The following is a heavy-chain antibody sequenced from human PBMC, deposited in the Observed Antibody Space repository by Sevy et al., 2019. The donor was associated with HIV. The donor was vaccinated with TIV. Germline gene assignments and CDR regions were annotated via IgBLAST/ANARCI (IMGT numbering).Heavy chain of an antibody. J-gene: IGHJ6*02. CDR2: ISSRGTTI. CDR1: GFIFSDFY. V-gene: IGHV3-11*01. CDR3: ARDHVVVEPLANYGMDV. Sequence: GGSLRLSCAASGFIFSDFYMSWVRQAPGKRLEWISYISSRGTTIYYADSVKGRFTISRDNAKNSLYLQMNSLTADDTAVYYCARDHVVVEPLANYGMDVWGQGTTVTVSS. D-gene: IGHD2-2*01.